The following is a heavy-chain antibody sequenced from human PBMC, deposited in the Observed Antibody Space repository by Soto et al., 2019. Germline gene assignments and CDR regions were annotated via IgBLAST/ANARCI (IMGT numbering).Heavy chain of an antibody. CDR2: MNPNSGNT. CDR3: ARVNLPRYCSSTSCSPARVTVYYYYMDV. CDR1: GYTFTSYD. V-gene: IGHV1-8*01. Sequence: QVQLVQSGAEVKKPGASVKVSCKASGYTFTSYDINWVRQATGQGLEWMGWMNPNSGNTGYAQKFQGRVTMTRNTSISTAYMELSSLRSEDTAVYYCARVNLPRYCSSTSCSPARVTVYYYYMDVWGKGTTVTVSS. D-gene: IGHD2-2*01. J-gene: IGHJ6*03.